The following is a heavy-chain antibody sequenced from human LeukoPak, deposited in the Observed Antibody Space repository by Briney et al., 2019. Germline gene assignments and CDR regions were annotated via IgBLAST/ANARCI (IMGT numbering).Heavy chain of an antibody. CDR2: IHPKGDVM. CDR3: ARRKSGTNPGGFDV. J-gene: IGHJ4*02. V-gene: IGHV1-2*02. D-gene: IGHD3-10*01. Sequence: GASVTVSFTASGYSVTYKHIQWVRQAPGQGREGMVCIHPKGDVMSRSRSFQGRLTMSSDTAIHTVYMQLSRLTPDDTAVYFCARRKSGTNPGGFDVWGQGTLITVSS. CDR1: GYSVTYKH.